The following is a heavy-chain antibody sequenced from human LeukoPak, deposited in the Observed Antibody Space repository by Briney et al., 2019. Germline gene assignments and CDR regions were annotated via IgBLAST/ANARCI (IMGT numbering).Heavy chain of an antibody. V-gene: IGHV1-2*02. Sequence: ASVKVSCKASGYTFTGYYMHWVRQAPGQGLEWMGWINPNSGGTNYAQKFQGRVTMTRDTSISIAYMELSRLRSDDTAVYYCARDTYYYGSGSPGYYYYMDVWGKGTTVTISS. CDR1: GYTFTGYY. CDR3: ARDTYYYGSGSPGYYYYMDV. CDR2: INPNSGGT. J-gene: IGHJ6*03. D-gene: IGHD3-10*01.